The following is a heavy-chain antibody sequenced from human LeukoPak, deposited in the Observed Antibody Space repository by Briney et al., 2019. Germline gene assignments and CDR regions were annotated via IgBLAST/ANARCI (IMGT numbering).Heavy chain of an antibody. CDR1: GFTFSSYA. V-gene: IGHV3-23*01. CDR2: ISGDSISI. CDR3: GRVSVAGWQPIDY. Sequence: GGSLRLSCAASGFTFSSYAMTWVRQAPGKGLEWVSAISGDSISIYYADSVKGRFTVSRDNSKNTLYLQMNSLTAEDTAVYYCGRVSVAGWQPIDYWGQGTLVTVSS. D-gene: IGHD6-19*01. J-gene: IGHJ4*02.